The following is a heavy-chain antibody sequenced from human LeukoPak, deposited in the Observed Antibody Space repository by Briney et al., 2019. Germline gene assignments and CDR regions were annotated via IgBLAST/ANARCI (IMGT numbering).Heavy chain of an antibody. CDR2: ISSRGSSI. J-gene: IGHJ4*02. Sequence: QPGGSQTLSCAPSGFTFSSYEMNWARQAPGKGLEWVSYISSRGSSIYYADSVKGRFTISRDTAKHSLCLQMTSLRAEDTAIYYCATDENGDFSFDYWGQGTLVTVSS. V-gene: IGHV3-48*03. D-gene: IGHD4-17*01. CDR1: GFTFSSYE. CDR3: ATDENGDFSFDY.